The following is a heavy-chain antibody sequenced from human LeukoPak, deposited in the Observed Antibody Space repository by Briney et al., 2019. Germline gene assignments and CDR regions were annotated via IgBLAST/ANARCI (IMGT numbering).Heavy chain of an antibody. CDR2: IWYDGSNK. V-gene: IGHV3-33*01. CDR1: GFTPSSYG. CDR3: ARSPYYYGMDV. J-gene: IGHJ6*02. Sequence: GGSLRLSCAASGFTPSSYGMHWVRQAPGKGLEWVAVIWYDGSNKYYADSVKGRFTISRDNSRNTLYLQMNSLRADDTAVYYCARSPYYYGMDVWGQGTTVTVSS.